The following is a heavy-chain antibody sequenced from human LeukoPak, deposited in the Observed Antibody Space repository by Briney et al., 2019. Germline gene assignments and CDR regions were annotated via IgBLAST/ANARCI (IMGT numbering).Heavy chain of an antibody. V-gene: IGHV4-59*12. CDR3: AREGTPGYYDFWSGYRNWFDP. D-gene: IGHD3-3*01. CDR1: GGSISSYY. Sequence: SETLSLTCTVSGGSISSYYWSWIRQPPGKGLEWIGYIYYSGSTNYNPSLKSRVTISVDKSKNQFSLKLSSVTAADTAVYYCAREGTPGYYDFWSGYRNWFDPWGQGTLVTVSS. CDR2: IYYSGST. J-gene: IGHJ5*02.